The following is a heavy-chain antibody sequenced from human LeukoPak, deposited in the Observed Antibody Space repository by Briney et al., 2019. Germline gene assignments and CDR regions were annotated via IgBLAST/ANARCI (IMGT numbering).Heavy chain of an antibody. V-gene: IGHV4-34*01. J-gene: IGHJ5*02. CDR3: ARPWLAYYPLLFDP. CDR2: INHSGST. CDR1: GGSFSGYY. Sequence: SETLSLTCAVYGGSFSGYYWSWIRQPPGKGLEWIGEINHSGSTNYNPSLKSRVTISVDTSKNQFSLKLSSVTAADTAVYYCARPWLAYYPLLFDPWGQGTLVTVSS. D-gene: IGHD1-26*01.